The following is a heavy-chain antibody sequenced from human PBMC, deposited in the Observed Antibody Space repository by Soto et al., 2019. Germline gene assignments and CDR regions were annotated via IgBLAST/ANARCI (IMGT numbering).Heavy chain of an antibody. CDR2: IYHSGST. D-gene: IGHD6-13*01. Sequence: SETLSLTCAVSGGSISSSNWWSWVRQPPGKGLEWIGEIYHSGSTNYNPSLKSRVTISVDKSKNQFPLKLSSVTAADTAVYYCARAGYSSSWYLYWGQGTLVTVSS. J-gene: IGHJ4*02. CDR3: ARAGYSSSWYLY. CDR1: GGSISSSNW. V-gene: IGHV4-4*02.